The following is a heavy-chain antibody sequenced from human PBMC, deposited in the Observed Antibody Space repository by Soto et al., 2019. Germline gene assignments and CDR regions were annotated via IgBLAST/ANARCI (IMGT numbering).Heavy chain of an antibody. CDR3: ARNVPVTALGY. J-gene: IGHJ4*02. V-gene: IGHV3-66*01. Sequence: EVRLVESGGGLVQPGGSLRLSCAASGVTGGNNYMSWVRQAPGKGLEWVSVTYSGGDTRYADSVKGRFTMSRDSTKITAYLQLESLRADDTAVHFCARNVPVTALGYWGQGSLVTVSS. CDR1: GVTGGNNY. D-gene: IGHD4-17*01. CDR2: TYSGGDT.